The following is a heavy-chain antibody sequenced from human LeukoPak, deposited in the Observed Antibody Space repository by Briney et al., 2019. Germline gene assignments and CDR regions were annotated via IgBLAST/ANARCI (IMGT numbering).Heavy chain of an antibody. CDR3: ARSPRYCGGDCRFQFDP. CDR2: ISSSSSTI. J-gene: IGHJ5*02. Sequence: GGSLRLSCTASEFTFSTYSMNWVRQAPGKGLEWVSYISSSSSTIYYADSVKGRFTISRDNAKNSLHLQMNSLRAEDTALYYCARSPRYCGGDCRFQFDPWGQGALVTVSS. D-gene: IGHD2-21*02. V-gene: IGHV3-48*04. CDR1: EFTFSTYS.